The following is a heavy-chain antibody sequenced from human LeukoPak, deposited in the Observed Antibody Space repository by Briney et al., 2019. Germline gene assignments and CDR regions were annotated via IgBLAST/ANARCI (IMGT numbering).Heavy chain of an antibody. V-gene: IGHV3-7*01. CDR1: GFTFSNYW. CDR3: ARGGHRQKEF. Sequence: SGGSLRLSCSASGFTFSNYWMTWVRQSPGKGLEWVAIIKHDGSDKYCEDSVKGRFTISRDNAKNSLYLQMSSLRAEDTAVYYCARGGHRQKEFWGQGTLVTVSS. CDR2: IKHDGSDK. J-gene: IGHJ4*02. D-gene: IGHD3-10*01.